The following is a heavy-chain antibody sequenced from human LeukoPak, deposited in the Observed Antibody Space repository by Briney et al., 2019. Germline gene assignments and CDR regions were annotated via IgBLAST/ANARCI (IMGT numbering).Heavy chain of an antibody. Sequence: SETLSLTCTVSGGSISSGGYYWSWIRQHPGKGLEWIGYIYYSGSTYYNPSLKSRVTISVDTSKNQFSLKLSSVTAADTAVYYCAREVVSIAARLPDYWGQGTLVTVSS. CDR1: GGSISSGGYY. V-gene: IGHV4-31*03. CDR3: AREVVSIAARLPDY. CDR2: IYYSGST. J-gene: IGHJ4*02. D-gene: IGHD6-6*01.